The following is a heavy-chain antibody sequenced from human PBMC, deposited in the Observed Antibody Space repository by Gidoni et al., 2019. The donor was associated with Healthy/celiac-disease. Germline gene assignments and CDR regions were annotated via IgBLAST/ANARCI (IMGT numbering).Heavy chain of an antibody. CDR1: GGTFSSYA. Sequence: QVQLVQSGAEVKKPGSSVKVSCKASGGTFSSYAISWVRQAPGQGLEWMGGIIPIFGTANYAQKFQGRVTITADESTSTAYMELSSLRSEDTAVYYCARRYYGSGSYYFDYWGQGTLVTVSS. CDR2: IIPIFGTA. J-gene: IGHJ4*02. CDR3: ARRYYGSGSYYFDY. V-gene: IGHV1-69*01. D-gene: IGHD3-10*01.